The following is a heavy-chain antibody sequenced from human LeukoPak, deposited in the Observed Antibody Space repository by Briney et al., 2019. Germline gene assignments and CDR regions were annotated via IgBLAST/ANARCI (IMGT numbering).Heavy chain of an antibody. V-gene: IGHV4-34*01. CDR3: ARVYRRITLDY. Sequence: SETLSLTCAVYGGSFSGYYWSWIRQPPGKGLEWIGEINHSGSTNYNPSLKSRVTISVDTSKNQFSLKLSSVTAADMAVYYCARVYRRITLDYWGQGTLVAVSS. CDR1: GGSFSGYY. CDR2: INHSGST. J-gene: IGHJ4*02. D-gene: IGHD3-10*01.